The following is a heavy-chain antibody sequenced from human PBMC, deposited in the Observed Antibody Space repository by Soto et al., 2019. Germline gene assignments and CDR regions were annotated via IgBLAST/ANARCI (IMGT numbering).Heavy chain of an antibody. D-gene: IGHD4-4*01. CDR1: GYTFTTYY. J-gene: IGHJ5*02. Sequence: ASVKVSCTASGYTFTTYYMHWVLQAPGQGLEWMGIVNPFGISTTFAQKFQCRVTVTTDTSTRTVYMELSGLRSEDTAVYYCSCVQRTVEASWFELWWPGTRVTVFS. CDR2: VNPFGIST. CDR3: SCVQRTVEASWFEL. V-gene: IGHV1-46*01.